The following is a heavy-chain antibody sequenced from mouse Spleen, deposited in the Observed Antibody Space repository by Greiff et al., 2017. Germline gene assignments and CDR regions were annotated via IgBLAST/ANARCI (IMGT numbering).Heavy chain of an antibody. CDR1: GFTFSSYA. CDR3: ARVAYDYGGQSWFAY. CDR2: ISDGGSYT. D-gene: IGHD2-4*01. V-gene: IGHV5-4*01. Sequence: EVQRVESGGGLVKPGGSLKLSCAASGFTFSSYAMSWVRQTPEKRLEWVATISDGGSYTYYPDNVKGRFTISRDNAKNNLYLQMSHLKSEDTAMYYCARVAYDYGGQSWFAYWGQGTLVTVSA. J-gene: IGHJ3*01.